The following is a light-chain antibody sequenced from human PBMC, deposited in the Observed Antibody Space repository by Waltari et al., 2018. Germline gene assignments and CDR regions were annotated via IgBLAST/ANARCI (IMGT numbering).Light chain of an antibody. V-gene: IGLV2-14*03. J-gene: IGLJ3*02. CDR1: NSDIGGYNH. CDR2: GVS. CDR3: SSFTSSATWV. Sequence: QSALTQPASLSGSPRQSITISCTGTNSDIGGYNHVSWYQHHSGTAPKLMIFGVSPRPSGVSNRFSGSKSGNTASLTISELQADDEADYYCSSFTSSATWVFGGGTKLTVL.